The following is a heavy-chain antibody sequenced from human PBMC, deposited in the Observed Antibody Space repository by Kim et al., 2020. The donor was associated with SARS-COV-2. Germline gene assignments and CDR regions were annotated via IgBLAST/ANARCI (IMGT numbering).Heavy chain of an antibody. Sequence: SETLSLTCTVSGGSISSYYWSWIRQPPGKGLEWIGYIYYSGSTNYNPSLKSRVTISVDTSKNQFSLKLSSVTAADTAVYYCARAGTERVLVVYVINAFDIWGQGTMVTVSS. CDR2: IYYSGST. V-gene: IGHV4-59*13. CDR1: GGSISSYY. CDR3: ARAGTERVLVVYVINAFDI. D-gene: IGHD2-8*02. J-gene: IGHJ3*02.